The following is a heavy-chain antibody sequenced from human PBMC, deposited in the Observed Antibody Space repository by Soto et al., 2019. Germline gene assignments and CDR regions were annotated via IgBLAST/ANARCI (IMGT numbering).Heavy chain of an antibody. Sequence: LSLTCTVSGDSISSGFYYWTWIRQTPGKGLEWIGYTFHSGATYFNSSLEGRVSISVDTSKNQFFLKLTSVTAADTAVYYCARGGHVGSATSCCHNFWGQGTLVTVSS. V-gene: IGHV4-30-4*01. CDR1: GDSISSGFYY. D-gene: IGHD2-2*01. J-gene: IGHJ4*02. CDR3: ARGGHVGSATSCCHNF. CDR2: TFHSGAT.